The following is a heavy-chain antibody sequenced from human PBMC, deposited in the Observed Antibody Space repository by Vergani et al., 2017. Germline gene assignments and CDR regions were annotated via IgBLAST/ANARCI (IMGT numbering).Heavy chain of an antibody. CDR2: MYYSGST. Sequence: QLQLQESGPGLVKPSETLSLTCTVSGVSISSISYYWGWIRQPPGKGLEWIGSMYYSGSTYYNPSLKSRVTVSVDPSKNQFSLRLSSVTAADTAVYYCARPGTWYFDYWGQGTLVTVSS. V-gene: IGHV4-39*01. J-gene: IGHJ4*02. CDR3: ARPGTWYFDY. CDR1: GVSISSISYY. D-gene: IGHD1-7*01.